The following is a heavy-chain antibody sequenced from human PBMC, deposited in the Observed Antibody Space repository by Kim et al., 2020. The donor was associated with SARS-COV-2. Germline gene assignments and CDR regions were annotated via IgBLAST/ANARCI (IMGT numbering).Heavy chain of an antibody. CDR3: ARVLGAITIFGVVIVNWFDP. Sequence: SETLSLTCTVSGGSISSGGYYWSWIRQHPGKGLEWIGHIYYSGSTYYNPSLKSRVTISVDTSKNQFSLKLSSVTAADTAVYYCARVLGAITIFGVVIVNWFDPWGQGTLVTVSS. D-gene: IGHD3-3*01. J-gene: IGHJ5*02. V-gene: IGHV4-31*03. CDR1: GGSISSGGYY. CDR2: IYYSGST.